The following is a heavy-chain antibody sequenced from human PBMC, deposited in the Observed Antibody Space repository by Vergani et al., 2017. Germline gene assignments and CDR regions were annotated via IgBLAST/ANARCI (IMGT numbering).Heavy chain of an antibody. Sequence: QVQLVQSGAEVKKPGSSVKVSCKSSGGTFSNHVLAWVRQAPGQGLEWMGGILPLFGTPTYAQRFQGRVTITADESTTTAYMELTSLTSEDSAIYYCARDGGSGEEVPAAMGYEYYCMDVGGKGTTVTVS. CDR3: ARDGGSGEEVPAAMGYEYYCMDV. J-gene: IGHJ6*03. CDR1: GGTFSNHV. CDR2: ILPLFGTP. D-gene: IGHD2-2*01. V-gene: IGHV1-69*01.